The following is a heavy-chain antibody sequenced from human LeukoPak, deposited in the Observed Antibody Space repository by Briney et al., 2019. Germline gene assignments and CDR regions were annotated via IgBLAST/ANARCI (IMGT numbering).Heavy chain of an antibody. V-gene: IGHV3-7*01. CDR2: KKKEGWEK. CDR1: RYTHSRQY. J-gene: IGHJ4*02. Sequence: GLSLRLFRACWRYTHSRQYMMCARQAPGRGREGVTNKKKEGWEKQCVDSVEGRFTIARDNAKPSLYLQRNSLRAEDTAVYYCARHLSGVTGYTYGRGIDYWGQGTLVTVSS. D-gene: IGHD5-18*01. CDR3: ARHLSGVTGYTYGRGIDY.